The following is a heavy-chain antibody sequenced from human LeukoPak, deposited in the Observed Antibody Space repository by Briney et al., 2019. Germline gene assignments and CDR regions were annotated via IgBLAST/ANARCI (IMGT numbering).Heavy chain of an antibody. Sequence: PSETLSLTCTVSGDSSSNSIYYWGWIRQPPGKGLEWIGSIDYSGSTYYNPSLKSRATISMDTSKNQFSLKLSSVTAADTAVYYCARDGDSGSYSYYYYMDVWGKGTTVTVSS. CDR2: IDYSGST. V-gene: IGHV4-39*07. CDR1: GDSSSNSIYY. D-gene: IGHD1-26*01. J-gene: IGHJ6*03. CDR3: ARDGDSGSYSYYYYMDV.